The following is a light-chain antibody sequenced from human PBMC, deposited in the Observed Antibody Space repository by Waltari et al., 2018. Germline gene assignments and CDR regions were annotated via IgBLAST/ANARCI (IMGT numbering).Light chain of an antibody. Sequence: QSALPQPASVSGSPGQSLPISCTRTSSDGGCYYYVPWYQQHPGKAPKLMIYDVSKRPSGVSNRFSGSKSGNTASLTISGLQAEDEADYYCSSYTSSSTWVFGGGTKLTVL. V-gene: IGLV2-14*01. CDR1: SSDGGCYYY. CDR2: DVS. CDR3: SSYTSSSTWV. J-gene: IGLJ3*02.